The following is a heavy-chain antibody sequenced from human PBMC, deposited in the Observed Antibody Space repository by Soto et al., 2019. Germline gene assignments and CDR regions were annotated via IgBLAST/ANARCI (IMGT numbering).Heavy chain of an antibody. Sequence: ASVKVSCKASGYTFTSYGISWVRQAPGQGLEWMGWISAYNGNTNYAQKLQGRVTMTTDTSTSTAYMELRSLRSDDTAVYYCARDQNNWNDDYYYYYGMDVWGQGTTGTAP. J-gene: IGHJ6*02. V-gene: IGHV1-18*01. CDR3: ARDQNNWNDDYYYYYGMDV. D-gene: IGHD1-20*01. CDR1: GYTFTSYG. CDR2: ISAYNGNT.